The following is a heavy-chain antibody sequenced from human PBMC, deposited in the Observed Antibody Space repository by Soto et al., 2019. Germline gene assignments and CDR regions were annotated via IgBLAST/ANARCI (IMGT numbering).Heavy chain of an antibody. J-gene: IGHJ5*02. D-gene: IGHD4-17*01. CDR1: GYTFTSYD. V-gene: IGHV1-8*01. CDR3: ARGVKYGAYSRWCDH. CDR2: MNPNSGNT. Sequence: QVQLVQSGAEVKKPGASVKVSCKASGYTFTSYDINWVRQATGQGLEYLGWMNPNSGNTGYVQKFQGRVTMTRDTSISTASMELSSLRSEDTAVYFCARGVKYGAYSRWCDHWGPGTLVTVSS.